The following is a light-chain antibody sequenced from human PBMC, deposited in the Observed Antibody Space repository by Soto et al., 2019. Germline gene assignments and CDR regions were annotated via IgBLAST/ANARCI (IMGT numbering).Light chain of an antibody. Sequence: EIVLTQSPDTLSLFPGERATLSCRASQNVASSVAWYQQKPGQAPRLILYGASTRATGFPARFSGSGSGTEFTLTISSLQSEDFAVYLCQQYHYWPITFGQGTRLEIK. CDR1: QNVASS. CDR2: GAS. J-gene: IGKJ5*01. CDR3: QQYHYWPIT. V-gene: IGKV3-15*01.